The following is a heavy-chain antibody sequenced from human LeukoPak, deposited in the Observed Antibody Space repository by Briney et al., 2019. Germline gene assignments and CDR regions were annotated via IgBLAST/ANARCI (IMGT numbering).Heavy chain of an antibody. J-gene: IGHJ3*01. CDR3: CRPMTALPVRGAFDL. V-gene: IGHV1-18*04. CDR1: VYSFTSYA. D-gene: IGHD3-22*01. Sequence: ASVKLSPTASVYSFTSYAIDWVRQAPGQRLERMGRFTAATTSYAKRLKDRVSMSTDTATNTAYLEVRSLTSDDTAVYYCCRPMTALPVRGAFDLWGQGTMVTVAS. CDR2: FTAATT.